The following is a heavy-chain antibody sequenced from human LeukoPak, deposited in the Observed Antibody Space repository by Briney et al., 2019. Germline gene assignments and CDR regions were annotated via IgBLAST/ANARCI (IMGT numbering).Heavy chain of an antibody. D-gene: IGHD6-19*01. CDR3: GCRSGWYGVSEDF. Sequence: GGSLRLSCAASGFTFSSYSMNWVRQAPGKGLEWVSSISSSSSYIYYADSVKGRFTISRDNAKNSLYLQMHSLRAEDTAVYYCGCRSGWYGVSEDFWGQGTMVTVSS. CDR1: GFTFSSYS. V-gene: IGHV3-21*01. J-gene: IGHJ4*02. CDR2: ISSSSSYI.